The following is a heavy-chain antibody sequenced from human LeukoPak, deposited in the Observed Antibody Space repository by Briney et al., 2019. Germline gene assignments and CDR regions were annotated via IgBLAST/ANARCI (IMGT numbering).Heavy chain of an antibody. J-gene: IGHJ4*02. CDR3: ARGRRGGPFDY. D-gene: IGHD2-15*01. Sequence: SETLSLTCAVYGGSFSGYYWSWIRQPPGKGLEWTGEINHSGSTNYNPSLKSRVTISVDTSKNQFSLKLSSVTAADTAVYYCARGRRGGPFDYWGQGTLVTVSS. CDR2: INHSGST. V-gene: IGHV4-34*01. CDR1: GGSFSGYY.